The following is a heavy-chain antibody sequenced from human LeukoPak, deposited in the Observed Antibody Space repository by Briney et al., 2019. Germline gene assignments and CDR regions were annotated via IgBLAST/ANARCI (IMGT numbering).Heavy chain of an antibody. V-gene: IGHV3-7*04. Sequence: PGGSLRLSCAASGFTFSSYWMSWVRQAPGKGLEWVAKISEDGSEKYYVDSVEGRFTISRDNAKNSLCLQMNSLRAEDTAVYYCARDPGQGGDFDYWGQGTLVTVSS. CDR2: ISEDGSEK. CDR3: ARDPGQGGDFDY. CDR1: GFTFSSYW. J-gene: IGHJ4*02. D-gene: IGHD1-26*01.